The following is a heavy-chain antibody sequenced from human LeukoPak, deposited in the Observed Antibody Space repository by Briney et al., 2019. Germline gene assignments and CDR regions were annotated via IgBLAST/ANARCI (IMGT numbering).Heavy chain of an antibody. V-gene: IGHV2-5*01. Sequence: KESGPTLVKPTQTLRLTCTFSGFSLSTGRVGVGWIRQPPGKALEWLGINYENDEKLYNSSLQNRLSITKDTSRNQVVLTMANMDPVDTATYYCAHRHRGVASDIWGQGTMVTVSS. J-gene: IGHJ3*02. D-gene: IGHD2-15*01. CDR1: GFSLSTGRVG. CDR2: NYENDEK. CDR3: AHRHRGVASDI.